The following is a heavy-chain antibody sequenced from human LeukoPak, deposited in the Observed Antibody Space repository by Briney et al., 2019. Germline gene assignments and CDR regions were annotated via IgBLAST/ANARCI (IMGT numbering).Heavy chain of an antibody. CDR3: ARSLVATMAIGHYFDY. Sequence: PSETLSLTCTVSGGSISSSNYYWGWIRQHPGKGLEWIGNIYYSGSTSYNPSLSSRVTISVDTSKNQFSLRLSSVTAADTGVYYCARSLVATMAIGHYFDYWGQGTLVTVSS. V-gene: IGHV4-39*01. J-gene: IGHJ4*02. D-gene: IGHD5-12*01. CDR2: IYYSGST. CDR1: GGSISSSNYY.